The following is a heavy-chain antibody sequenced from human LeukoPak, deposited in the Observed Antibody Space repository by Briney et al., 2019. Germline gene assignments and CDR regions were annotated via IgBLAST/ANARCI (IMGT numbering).Heavy chain of an antibody. Sequence: PGGSLRLSCAASGFTFSSHAMHWVRQAPGKGLEWVAVISYDGSNKYYADSVKGRFTISRDNSKNTLYLQMNSLRAEDTAVYYCARGQKRHIVVVTAMYYFDYWGRGTLVTVSS. V-gene: IGHV3-30-3*01. CDR3: ARGQKRHIVVVTAMYYFDY. CDR2: ISYDGSNK. D-gene: IGHD2-21*02. CDR1: GFTFSSHA. J-gene: IGHJ4*02.